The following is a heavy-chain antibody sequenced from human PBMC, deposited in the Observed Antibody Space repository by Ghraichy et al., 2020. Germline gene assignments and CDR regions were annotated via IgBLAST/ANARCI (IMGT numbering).Heavy chain of an antibody. V-gene: IGHV4-59*01. J-gene: IGHJ4*02. D-gene: IGHD1-26*01. Sequence: LNISCTVSGDSINDYYWSWIRQPPGKGLEWIGYIYYSGRADYNPSLKGRVAISVDRPKNQFSLKLNSVTAADTATYYCARGESATYFDWGQGTLVTVSS. CDR2: IYYSGRA. CDR3: ARGESATYFD. CDR1: GDSINDYY.